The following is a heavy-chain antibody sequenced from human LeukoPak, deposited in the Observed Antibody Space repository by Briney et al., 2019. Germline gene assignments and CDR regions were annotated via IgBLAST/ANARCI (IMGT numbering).Heavy chain of an antibody. V-gene: IGHV4-31*03. CDR1: GGSISSGGYY. Sequence: SQTLSLTCTVSGGSISSGGYYWSWIRQHPGKGLEWIGYIYYSGGTYYNPSLKSRVTISVDTSKNQFSLKLSSVTAADTAVYYCARDLWARSYRYRGGAFDIWGQGTMVTVSS. CDR2: IYYSGGT. D-gene: IGHD3-16*02. CDR3: ARDLWARSYRYRGGAFDI. J-gene: IGHJ3*02.